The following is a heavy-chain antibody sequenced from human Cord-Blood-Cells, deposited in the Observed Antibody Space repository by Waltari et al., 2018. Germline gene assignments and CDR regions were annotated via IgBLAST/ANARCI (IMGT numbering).Heavy chain of an antibody. CDR3: AKVAVLVRGANDY. D-gene: IGHD3-10*01. CDR2: IRYDGSNK. CDR1: GFTFSSYG. Sequence: QVQLVESGGGVVQPGGSLRLSCAASGFTFSSYGMHLVRQAPGKGLEWVAFIRYDGSNKYYADSVKGRFTISRDNSKNTLYLQMNSLRAEDTAVYYCAKVAVLVRGANDYWGQGTLVTVSS. V-gene: IGHV3-30*02. J-gene: IGHJ4*02.